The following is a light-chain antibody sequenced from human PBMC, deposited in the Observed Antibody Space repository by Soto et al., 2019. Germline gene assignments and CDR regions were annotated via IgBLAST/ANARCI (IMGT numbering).Light chain of an antibody. CDR2: DVS. CDR1: SSDVGGYNY. Sequence: QSALTQPASVSGSPGQSITISCTGTSSDVGGYNYVSWYQQHPGKAPKLMIYDVSNRPSGVPNRFSGSKSGNTASLTISGLQAGDEADYYCSSYTSSSTLLYVFGTGTKVTVL. V-gene: IGLV2-14*01. CDR3: SSYTSSSTLLYV. J-gene: IGLJ1*01.